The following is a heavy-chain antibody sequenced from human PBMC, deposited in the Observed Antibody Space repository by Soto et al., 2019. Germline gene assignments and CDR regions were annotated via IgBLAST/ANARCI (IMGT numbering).Heavy chain of an antibody. CDR2: IDPSDSYT. CDR3: TRRATNSNLYGMDV. Sequence: GESLKISCKGSVYSFNSYWISWVRQMPGKGLEWMGKIDPSDSYTNYSPSFQGHVTISADKSISTAYLQWSSLKASDTAMYYCTRRATNSNLYGMDVWGQGTTVTVSS. D-gene: IGHD1-26*01. V-gene: IGHV5-10-1*01. J-gene: IGHJ6*02. CDR1: VYSFNSYW.